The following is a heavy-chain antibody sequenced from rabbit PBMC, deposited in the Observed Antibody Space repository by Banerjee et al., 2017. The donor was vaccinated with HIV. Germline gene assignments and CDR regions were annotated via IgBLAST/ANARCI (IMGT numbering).Heavy chain of an antibody. CDR1: GFTISSSFW. CDR2: IYAGSSGST. Sequence: QEQLEESGGDLVKPEGSLTLTCTASGFTISSSFWICWVRQAPGKGLEWIGCIYAGSSGSTYCASWAKGRFTISKTSSTTVTLQMTSLTAADTATYFCGYGGGLYASHLWGPGTLVTVS. J-gene: IGHJ4*01. CDR3: GYGGGLYASHL. D-gene: IGHD4-2*01. V-gene: IGHV1S45*01.